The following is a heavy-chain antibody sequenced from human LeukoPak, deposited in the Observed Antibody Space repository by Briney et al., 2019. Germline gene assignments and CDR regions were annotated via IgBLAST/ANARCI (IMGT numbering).Heavy chain of an antibody. Sequence: ASVKVSCKASGYTFTSYGISWVRQAPGQGLEWMGWISAYNGNTNYAQKLQGRVTMTTDTSTSTAYMELRSLRSDDTAVYYCARETMVRGVIIPHYYYGMDVWGQGTTVTVSS. CDR2: ISAYNGNT. V-gene: IGHV1-18*01. J-gene: IGHJ6*02. D-gene: IGHD3-10*01. CDR3: ARETMVRGVIIPHYYYGMDV. CDR1: GYTFTSYG.